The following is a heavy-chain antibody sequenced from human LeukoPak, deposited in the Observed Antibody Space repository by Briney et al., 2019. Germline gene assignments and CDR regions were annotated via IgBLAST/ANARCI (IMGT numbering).Heavy chain of an antibody. J-gene: IGHJ3*02. CDR1: GFTFSSYD. CDR3: ARGRGWGTFDI. D-gene: IGHD3-10*01. Sequence: PGGSLRLSCAASGFTFSSYDMHWVRQGIGKGLEWVSAIGTAGDTYYPGSVKGRFTTSRENAKNSLYLQMNSLRVGDTAVYYCARGRGWGTFDIWGQGTMVTVSS. V-gene: IGHV3-13*04. CDR2: IGTAGDT.